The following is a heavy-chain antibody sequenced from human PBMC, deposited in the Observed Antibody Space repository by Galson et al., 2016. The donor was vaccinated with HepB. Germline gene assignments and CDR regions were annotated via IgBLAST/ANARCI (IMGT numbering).Heavy chain of an antibody. V-gene: IGHV3-53*01. CDR3: VGSHYRSSSDY. CDR2: IYAGGRN. Sequence: SLRLSCAASGFTVSDNYVRWVRQPPGKGLEWVSGIYAGGRNFYADSVKGRFTIDNSKNTLFLQMNSLRVEDTAVYYCVGSHYRSSSDYWGQGTLVTVSS. J-gene: IGHJ4*02. CDR1: GFTVSDNY. D-gene: IGHD3-10*01.